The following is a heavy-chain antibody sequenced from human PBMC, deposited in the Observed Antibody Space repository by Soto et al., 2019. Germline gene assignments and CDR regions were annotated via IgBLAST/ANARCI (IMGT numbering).Heavy chain of an antibody. Sequence: QVQLVQSGAEVKKPGSSVKVSCKASGGTFSSYAISWVRQAPGQGLEWMGGIIPIFGTANYAQKFQGRVTVDSAASTIXAYMELSSLRSEDTAVYYCARDYYDSSGYQGSFDYWGQGTLVTVSS. D-gene: IGHD3-22*01. CDR2: IIPIFGTA. V-gene: IGHV1-69*05. CDR3: ARDYYDSSGYQGSFDY. CDR1: GGTFSSYA. J-gene: IGHJ4*02.